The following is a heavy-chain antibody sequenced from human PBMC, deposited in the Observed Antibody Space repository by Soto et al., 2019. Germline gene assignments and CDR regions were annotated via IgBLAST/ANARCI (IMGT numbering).Heavy chain of an antibody. D-gene: IGHD3-22*01. CDR1: GFTFSSYG. CDR3: AREAYSSGYYPGYYYGMDV. J-gene: IGHJ6*02. CDR2: IWYDGSNK. Sequence: GGSLRLSCAASGFTFSSYGMHWVRQAPGKGLEWVAVIWYDGSNKYYADSVKGRFTISRDNSKNTLYLQMNSLRAEDTAVYYCAREAYSSGYYPGYYYGMDVWGQGTTVTVSS. V-gene: IGHV3-33*01.